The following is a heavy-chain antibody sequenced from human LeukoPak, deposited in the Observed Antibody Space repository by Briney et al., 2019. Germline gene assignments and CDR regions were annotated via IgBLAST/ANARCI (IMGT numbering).Heavy chain of an antibody. V-gene: IGHV1-46*01. CDR3: AREPPRACYFDF. J-gene: IGHJ4*02. CDR1: GDTFTSYH. Sequence: ASVKVSCKTSGDTFTSYHIHWVRQAPGQGPEWMGKIYSGNGGTKSAQMFRGRITMTGDTSTSTVYMELSSLNSADTAVYFCAREPPRACYFDFWGQGTPVTVSS. CDR2: IYSGNGGT.